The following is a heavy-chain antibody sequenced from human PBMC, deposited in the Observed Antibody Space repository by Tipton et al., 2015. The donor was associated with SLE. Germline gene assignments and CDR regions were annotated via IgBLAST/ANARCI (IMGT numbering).Heavy chain of an antibody. CDR3: ARVGVVTPFDY. Sequence: TLSLTCTVSGGSISSDYWNWIRQPPGKGLEWIGYIYYSGSTYYNPSLKSRVTISVDTSKNQFSLKLSSVTAADTAVYYYARVGVVTPFDYWGQGTLVTVSS. V-gene: IGHV4-59*12. CDR1: GGSISSDY. J-gene: IGHJ4*02. D-gene: IGHD4-23*01. CDR2: IYYSGST.